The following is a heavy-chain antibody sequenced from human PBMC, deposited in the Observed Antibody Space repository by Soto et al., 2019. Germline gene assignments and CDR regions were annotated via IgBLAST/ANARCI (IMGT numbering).Heavy chain of an antibody. Sequence: QVQLVQSGAEVKKPGASVNISCKASGYTFSSYYMHWVRQAPGQGLEWMGIINPSGRSTTYAQKFXXRXTXXRDTSTSTVYMELTSLRSEDTALYYCARSNGCIDYWGQGTLVTVSS. J-gene: IGHJ4*02. CDR3: ARSNGCIDY. CDR1: GYTFSSYY. V-gene: IGHV1-46*01. D-gene: IGHD3-22*01. CDR2: INPSGRST.